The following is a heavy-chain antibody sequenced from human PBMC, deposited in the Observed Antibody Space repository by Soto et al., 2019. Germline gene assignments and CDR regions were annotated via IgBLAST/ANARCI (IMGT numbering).Heavy chain of an antibody. CDR3: ARTLPYTTGPFDY. CDR1: GFTFSTYS. Sequence: EVQLVESGGGLVKPGGSLRLSCAASGFTFSTYSMNWVRQAPGKGLEWVSSISSSSNYIYYADSMKGRFTISRDNVKNSLYLQMNSLRAEDTAVYYCARTLPYTTGPFDYWGQGTLVTVSS. CDR2: ISSSSNYI. D-gene: IGHD6-19*01. J-gene: IGHJ4*02. V-gene: IGHV3-21*01.